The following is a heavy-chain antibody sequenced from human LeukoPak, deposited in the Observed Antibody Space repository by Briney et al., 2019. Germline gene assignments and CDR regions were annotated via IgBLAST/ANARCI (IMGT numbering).Heavy chain of an antibody. CDR2: IYYRGSS. J-gene: IGHJ4*02. CDR1: GDSISSSSSY. Sequence: SETLSLTCSVSGDSISSSSSYWGWIRQPPGKGLEWIGSIYYRGSSYYNPSLNSRLTISVDTSKNQISLRLSSVTAADTAVYHCARKDGDFWGQGTLVTVSS. CDR3: ARKDGDF. V-gene: IGHV4-39*07.